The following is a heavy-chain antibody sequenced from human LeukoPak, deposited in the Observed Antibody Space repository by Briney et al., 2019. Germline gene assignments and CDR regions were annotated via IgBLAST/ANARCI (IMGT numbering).Heavy chain of an antibody. D-gene: IGHD3-22*01. J-gene: IGHJ4*02. Sequence: SETLSLTCSVSGVSITSNYWSWIRQPPGKGLEWLGYTHHSGATSYNPSLKSRSTMSLDTSNNQFSLKLSSVTAADTAVYYCARLDRVVIAIDYWGQGTLVTVSS. CDR2: THHSGAT. CDR1: GVSITSNY. V-gene: IGHV4-59*01. CDR3: ARLDRVVIAIDY.